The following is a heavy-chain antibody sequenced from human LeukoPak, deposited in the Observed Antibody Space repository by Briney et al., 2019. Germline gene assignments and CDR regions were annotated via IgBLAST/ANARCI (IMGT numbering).Heavy chain of an antibody. J-gene: IGHJ5*02. CDR3: AKHLTNAYYDMIWFDP. CDR2: IYYSGST. V-gene: IGHV4-59*11. Sequence: PSETLSLTCTVSGGSITNHYWSWIRQAPGKGVEWIGYIYYSGSTNYNPSVKSRVTISVDTSKNQFSLWLSSVTPADTAVYYCAKHLTNAYYDMIWFDPWGQGTLVTVSS. CDR1: GGSITNHY. D-gene: IGHD3-22*01.